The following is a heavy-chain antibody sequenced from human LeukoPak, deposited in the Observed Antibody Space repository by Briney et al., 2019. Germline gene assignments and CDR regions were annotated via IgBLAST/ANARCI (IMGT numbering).Heavy chain of an antibody. V-gene: IGHV3-30*18. CDR2: ISFDGSNK. D-gene: IGHD5-12*01. J-gene: IGHJ4*02. CDR1: GLTFSNYG. Sequence: GRSLRLSCAASGLTFSNYGMHWVRQAPGKGLEWVAVISFDGSNKYYADSVRGLLAISRDNSNDTLYLQMNSLKTEDTAVYYCAKTSRGNSAYDSPFDYWGQGTLVTVSS. CDR3: AKTSRGNSAYDSPFDY.